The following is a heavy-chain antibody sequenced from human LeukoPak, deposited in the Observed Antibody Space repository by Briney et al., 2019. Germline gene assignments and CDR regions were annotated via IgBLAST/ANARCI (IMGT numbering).Heavy chain of an antibody. V-gene: IGHV1-69*05. D-gene: IGHD2/OR15-2a*01. CDR3: ARGRVGEFVVLLY. CDR1: GGTFSSYA. J-gene: IGHJ4*02. Sequence: SVKVSCKASGGTFSSYAISWVRQAPGQGLEWMGGIIPIFGTANYAQKFQGRVTMTRNTSISTAYMELSSLRSEDTAVYYCARGRVGEFVVLLYWGQGTLVTVSS. CDR2: IIPIFGTA.